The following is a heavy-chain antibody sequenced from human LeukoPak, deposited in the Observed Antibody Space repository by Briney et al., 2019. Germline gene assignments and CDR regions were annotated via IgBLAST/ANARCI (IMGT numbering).Heavy chain of an antibody. CDR1: GGSFSGYY. CDR2: INHSGNT. J-gene: IGHJ4*02. V-gene: IGHV4-34*01. CDR3: AGRTYYYDSSGSPYYFDY. Sequence: SKTLSLTCAVYGGSFSGYYWSWIRQPPGKGLAWIGEINHSGNTNYNPSLKSRVTISVDTSKNQFSLKLSSVTAADTAVYYCAGRTYYYDSSGSPYYFDYWGQGTLATVSS. D-gene: IGHD3-22*01.